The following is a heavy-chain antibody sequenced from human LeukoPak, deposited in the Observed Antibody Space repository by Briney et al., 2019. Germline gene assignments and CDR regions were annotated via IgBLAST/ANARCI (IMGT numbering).Heavy chain of an antibody. CDR1: GYTFTSYY. D-gene: IGHD1-26*01. Sequence: GASVKVSCKASGYTFTSYYMHWVRHAPGHGLEWMGIINPSGGSTSYAQKFQGRVTMTRDTSTSTVYMELSSLRSEDTAVYYCARDHGRSHGWFDPWGQGTLVTVSS. J-gene: IGHJ5*02. V-gene: IGHV1-46*01. CDR2: INPSGGST. CDR3: ARDHGRSHGWFDP.